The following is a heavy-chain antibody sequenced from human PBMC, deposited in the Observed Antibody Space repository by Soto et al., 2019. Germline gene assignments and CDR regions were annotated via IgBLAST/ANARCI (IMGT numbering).Heavy chain of an antibody. J-gene: IGHJ6*02. CDR1: GGSISSGDYY. CDR2: IYYSGST. CDR3: ARDVRYDETYYYGMDV. V-gene: IGHV4-30-4*01. D-gene: IGHD5-12*01. Sequence: PSETLSLTCTVSGGSISSGDYYWSWIRQPPGKGLEWIGYIYYSGSTYYNPSLKSRVTISVDTSKNQFSLKLSSVTAADTAVYYCARDVRYDETYYYGMDVWGQGTTVTVSS.